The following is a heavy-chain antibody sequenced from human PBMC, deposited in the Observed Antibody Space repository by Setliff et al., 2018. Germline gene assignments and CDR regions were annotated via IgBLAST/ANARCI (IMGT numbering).Heavy chain of an antibody. Sequence: GPSVKVSCKTSGYSFTNYGINWVRQAPGQGLEWMGWNSVYAREFQGRVTMTIDTPTSTAYMELRSLRSDDTAVYYCARGPPDFVVVPAAAKFDYWGPGTLVTAPQ. V-gene: IGHV1-18*01. J-gene: IGHJ4*02. CDR2: NSV. CDR3: ARGPPDFVVVPAAAKFDY. D-gene: IGHD2-2*01. CDR1: GYSFTNYG.